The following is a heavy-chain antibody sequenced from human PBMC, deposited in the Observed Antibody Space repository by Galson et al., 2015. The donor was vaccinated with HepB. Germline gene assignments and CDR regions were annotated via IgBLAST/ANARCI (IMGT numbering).Heavy chain of an antibody. J-gene: IGHJ4*02. Sequence: SLRLSCAVSGFTFSGSGMHWVRQAPGKGLEWVAVIYYDGTEKYADSVKGRFTVSRDNSKSTLYLHMDSLRAEDTAIYYCASGSCGGNCYTLDYWGQGTLVTVSS. CDR3: ASGSCGGNCYTLDY. CDR2: IYYDGTEK. D-gene: IGHD2-21*02. CDR1: GFTFSGSG. V-gene: IGHV3-33*01.